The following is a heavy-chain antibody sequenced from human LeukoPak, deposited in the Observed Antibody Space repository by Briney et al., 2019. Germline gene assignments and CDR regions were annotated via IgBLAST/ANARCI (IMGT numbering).Heavy chain of an antibody. Sequence: SETLSLTCTVSGGSISSYYWSWIRQPPGKGLEWIGYIYYSGSTNYNPSLKSRVTISVDTSKKHFSLKLSSVTAADTAVYYCARASYNPSTFDIWGQGTMVTVSS. CDR2: IYYSGST. J-gene: IGHJ3*02. CDR1: GGSISSYY. D-gene: IGHD5-24*01. V-gene: IGHV4-59*01. CDR3: ARASYNPSTFDI.